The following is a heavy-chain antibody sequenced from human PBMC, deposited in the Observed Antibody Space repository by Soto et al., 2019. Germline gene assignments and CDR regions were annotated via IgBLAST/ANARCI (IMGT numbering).Heavy chain of an antibody. CDR2: ISGSGGST. D-gene: IGHD6-19*01. Sequence: EVQLLESGGGLVQPGGSLRLSCAASGFTFSSYAMSWVRQAPGKGLEWVSAISGSGGSTYYADSVKGRFTISRDNSKNTLYLQMNSLRAEDTAVYYCAKVANTAVAGTFGTSERYYFDYWGQGTLVTVSS. CDR1: GFTFSSYA. J-gene: IGHJ4*02. V-gene: IGHV3-23*01. CDR3: AKVANTAVAGTFGTSERYYFDY.